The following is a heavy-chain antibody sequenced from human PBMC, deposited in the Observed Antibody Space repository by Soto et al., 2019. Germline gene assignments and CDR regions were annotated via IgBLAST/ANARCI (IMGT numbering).Heavy chain of an antibody. CDR2: FSTYNGNT. Sequence: QIQLVQSGAEVKKPGASVKVSCRASGYTFTNYAITWVRQAPGQGLEWMGCFSTYNGNTNYAQKLQGRVTMTTDTSTSTAYMELRSLRSDDTAVYYCARASGGDSSSLHHSYYGMDVWGQGTTVTVSS. D-gene: IGHD6-13*01. J-gene: IGHJ6*02. CDR3: ARASGGDSSSLHHSYYGMDV. CDR1: GYTFTNYA. V-gene: IGHV1-18*01.